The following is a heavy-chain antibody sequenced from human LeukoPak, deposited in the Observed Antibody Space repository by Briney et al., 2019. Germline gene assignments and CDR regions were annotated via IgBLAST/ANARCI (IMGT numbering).Heavy chain of an antibody. CDR1: GFTFSSYS. V-gene: IGHV3-21*01. Sequence: GGSLRLSCAASGFTFSSYSMNWVRQAPGKGLEWVSSISSGSSFMYYADSVKGRFTISRDNAKNSLYLQMNSLRAKDTALYYCARDYYDNSGSSWFDPWGQGTLVTVSS. J-gene: IGHJ5*02. CDR3: ARDYYDNSGSSWFDP. D-gene: IGHD3-22*01. CDR2: ISSGSSFM.